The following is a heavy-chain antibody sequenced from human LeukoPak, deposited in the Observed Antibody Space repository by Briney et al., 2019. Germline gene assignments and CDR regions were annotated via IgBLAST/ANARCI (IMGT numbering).Heavy chain of an antibody. CDR3: ARAEGDYNFDLDY. Sequence: GGSLRLSCAASGFTFSSYSMNCVRQAPGKGLEWVSSISSSSSYIYYADSVKGRFTISRDNAKNSLYLQMNSLRAEDTAVYYCARAEGDYNFDLDYWGQGTLVTVSS. V-gene: IGHV3-21*01. D-gene: IGHD3-9*01. CDR1: GFTFSSYS. CDR2: ISSSSSYI. J-gene: IGHJ4*02.